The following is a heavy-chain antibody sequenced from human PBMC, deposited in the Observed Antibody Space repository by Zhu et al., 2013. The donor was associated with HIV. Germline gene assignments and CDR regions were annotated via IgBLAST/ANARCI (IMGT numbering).Heavy chain of an antibody. CDR2: ISAYNGNT. V-gene: IGHV1-18*04. J-gene: IGHJ4*02. CDR3: ARDPSAQLAKHDSSGYYHY. CDR1: GYTFTSYG. Sequence: QVQLVQSGAEVKKPGASVKVSCKASGYTFTSYGISWVRQAPGQGLEWMGWISAYNGNTNYAQKLQGRVTMTTDTSTSTAYMELRSLRSDDTAVYYCARDPSAQLAKHDSSGYYHYWGQGTLVTV. D-gene: IGHD3-22*01.